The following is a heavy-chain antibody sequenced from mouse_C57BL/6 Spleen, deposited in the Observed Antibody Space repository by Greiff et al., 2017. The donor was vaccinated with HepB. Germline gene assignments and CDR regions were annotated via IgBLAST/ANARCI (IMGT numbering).Heavy chain of an antibody. D-gene: IGHD2-14*01. Sequence: VQLVESGAELVKPGASVKISCKASGYAFSSYWMNWVKQRPGKGLEWIGQIYPGDGDTNYNGKFKGKATLTADKSSSTAYMQLSSLTSEDSAVYFCARRYRSKGDAMDYWGQGTSVTVSS. CDR3: ARRYRSKGDAMDY. CDR2: IYPGDGDT. J-gene: IGHJ4*01. CDR1: GYAFSSYW. V-gene: IGHV1-80*01.